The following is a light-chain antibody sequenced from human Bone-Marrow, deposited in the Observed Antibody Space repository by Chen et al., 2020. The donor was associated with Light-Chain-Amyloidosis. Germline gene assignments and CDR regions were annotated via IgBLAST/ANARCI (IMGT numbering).Light chain of an antibody. Sequence: QSALSQPASVSGSPGQSITISCTGSSSDIGGNKYVSWYQHYPGKAPRLMIYDVNNRPSGVSNRCSGSKTSSTASLTISGLQAEDEAAYYCSSITDSTTWVFGGGTKVTVL. CDR1: SSDIGGNKY. CDR3: SSITDSTTWV. CDR2: DVN. V-gene: IGLV2-14*03. J-gene: IGLJ3*02.